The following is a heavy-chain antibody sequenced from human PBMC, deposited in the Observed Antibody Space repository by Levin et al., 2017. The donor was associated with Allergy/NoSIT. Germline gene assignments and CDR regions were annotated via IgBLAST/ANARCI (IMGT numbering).Heavy chain of an antibody. V-gene: IGHV3-30*18. J-gene: IGHJ2*01. Sequence: LSLPCAASGFTFSSSGMHWVRQAPGKGLEWVAVISYDGSNKYYADSVKGRFTISRDNSKNTLYLQMNSLRAEDTAVYYCAKDGRGAAAGTRYFDLWGRGTLVTVSS. D-gene: IGHD6-13*01. CDR1: GFTFSSSG. CDR2: ISYDGSNK. CDR3: AKDGRGAAAGTRYFDL.